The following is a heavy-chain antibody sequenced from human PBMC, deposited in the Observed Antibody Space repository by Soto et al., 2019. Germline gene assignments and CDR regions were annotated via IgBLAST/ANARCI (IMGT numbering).Heavy chain of an antibody. CDR2: IFSNDEK. D-gene: IGHD1-26*01. Sequence: QVTLKESGPVLVKPTETLTLTCSVSGFSLSNARMGVSWIRQPPGKALEWLAHIFSNDEKSYSTSLKSRLTISGDTSKSQVVLTMTNLDPGDTATYYWARHGRGVGARPLDYWGQGTLVTVSS. V-gene: IGHV2-26*01. J-gene: IGHJ4*02. CDR3: ARHGRGVGARPLDY. CDR1: GFSLSNARMG.